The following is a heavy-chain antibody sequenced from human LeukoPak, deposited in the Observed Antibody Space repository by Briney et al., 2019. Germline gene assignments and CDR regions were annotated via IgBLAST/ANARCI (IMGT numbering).Heavy chain of an antibody. D-gene: IGHD6-13*01. CDR1: GFTFCDYA. J-gene: IGHJ4*02. CDR2: IRSKAYGGTT. V-gene: IGHV3-49*04. CDR3: TRAPGTSRLYYFDY. Sequence: PGGSLRLSCTASGFTFCDYAMSWVRQAPGKGLEWVGFIRSKAYGGTTEYAASVKGRFTISRDDSKSIAYLQMNSLKTEDTAVYYCTRAPGTSRLYYFDYWGQGTLVTVSS.